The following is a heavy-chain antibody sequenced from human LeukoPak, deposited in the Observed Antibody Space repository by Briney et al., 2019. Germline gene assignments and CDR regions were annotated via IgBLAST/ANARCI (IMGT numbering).Heavy chain of an antibody. V-gene: IGHV3-7*01. J-gene: IGHJ4*02. CDR3: ASLTVGATGHY. Sequence: GGSLRLSCAASGFTFGNYWMSWVRQAPGKGLEWVANIKQAGSEKNYVDSVKGRFTISRDNAKNSLSLQMNSLRVEDTAVYYCASLTVGATGHYWGQGTLVTVSS. CDR2: IKQAGSEK. D-gene: IGHD1-26*01. CDR1: GFTFGNYW.